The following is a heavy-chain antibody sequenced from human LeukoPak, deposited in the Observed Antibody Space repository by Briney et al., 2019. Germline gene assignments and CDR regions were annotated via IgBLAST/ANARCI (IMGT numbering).Heavy chain of an antibody. CDR3: ATGGCSSTSCYIGPYMDV. CDR2: FDPEDGET. CDR1: GYTLTELS. J-gene: IGHJ6*03. D-gene: IGHD2-2*02. Sequence: ASVKVSCKVSGYTLTELSMHWVRQAPGKGLEWMGGFDPEDGETIYAQKFQGRVTMTEDTSTDTAHMELSSLRSEDTAVYYCATGGCSSTSCYIGPYMDVWGKGTTVTVSS. V-gene: IGHV1-24*01.